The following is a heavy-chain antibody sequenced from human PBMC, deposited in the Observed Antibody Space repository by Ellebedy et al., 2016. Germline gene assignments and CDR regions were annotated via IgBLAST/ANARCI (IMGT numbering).Heavy chain of an antibody. CDR2: IYSSGTS. D-gene: IGHD1-7*01. CDR1: GGFIRSHY. V-gene: IGHV4-4*07. Sequence: ESLKISXTVSGGFIRSHYWSWIRQPAGQGLEWIGRIYSSGTSDYNPSLQSRVTMSVDTSKNQFSLKLTSVTAADTAVYYCARDPTTSSKWNYGPFDPWGQGILVTVSS. CDR3: ARDPTTSSKWNYGPFDP. J-gene: IGHJ5*02.